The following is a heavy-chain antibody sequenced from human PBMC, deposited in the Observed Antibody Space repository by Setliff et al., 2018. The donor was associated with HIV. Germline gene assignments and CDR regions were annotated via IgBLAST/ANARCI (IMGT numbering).Heavy chain of an antibody. J-gene: IGHJ4*02. D-gene: IGHD3-22*01. CDR3: ARDGAYYYDSSGHYRYYFGY. CDR1: GFTFNSYS. Sequence: GGSLRLSCATSGFTFNSYSMNWVRQAPGKGLEWVSSISSTNKYIYYADSVKGRVTISRDNAKNSLYLQMNSLRAEDTAVYYCARDGAYYYDSSGHYRYYFGYWGQGTLVTVSS. V-gene: IGHV3-21*01. CDR2: ISSTNKYI.